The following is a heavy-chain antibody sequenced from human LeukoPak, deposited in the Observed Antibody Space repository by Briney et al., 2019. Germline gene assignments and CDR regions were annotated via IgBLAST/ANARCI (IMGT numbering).Heavy chain of an antibody. J-gene: IGHJ4*02. CDR2: IYYSGST. CDR3: ARVKYDYVWGSYRDIDLTDY. CDR1: GYSISSGYY. Sequence: SETLSLTCTVSGYSISSGYYWGWIRQPPGKGLEWIGSIYYSGSTYYNPSLKSRVTISVDTSKNQFSLKLSSVTAADTAVYYCARVKYDYVWGSYRDIDLTDYWGQGTLVTVSS. D-gene: IGHD3-16*02. V-gene: IGHV4-38-2*02.